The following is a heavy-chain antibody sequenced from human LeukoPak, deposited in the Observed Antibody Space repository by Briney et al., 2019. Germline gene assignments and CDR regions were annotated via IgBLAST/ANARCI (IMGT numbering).Heavy chain of an antibody. D-gene: IGHD6-19*01. CDR3: TRRAVAYYYYYYMDV. J-gene: IGHJ6*03. CDR1: GYTFTSYD. CDR2: MNPNSGNT. Sequence: ASVKVSCKASGYTFTSYDINWVRQATGQGLEWMGWMNPNSGNTGYAQKFQGRVTITRNTSISTAYMDLSSLRSEDTAVYYCTRRAVAYYYYYYMDVWGKGTTVTVSS. V-gene: IGHV1-8*03.